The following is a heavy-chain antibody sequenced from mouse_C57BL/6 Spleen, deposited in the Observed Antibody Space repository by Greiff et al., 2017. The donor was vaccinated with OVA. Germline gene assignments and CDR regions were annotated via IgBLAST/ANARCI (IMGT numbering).Heavy chain of an antibody. CDR2: ISSGGDYI. CDR3: TQAGTETWFAY. J-gene: IGHJ3*01. CDR1: GFTFSSYA. V-gene: IGHV5-9-1*02. D-gene: IGHD4-1*01. Sequence: EVHLVESGEGLVKPGGSLKLSCAASGFTFSSYAMSWVRQTPEKRLEWVAYISSGGDYIYYADTVKGRFPISRDNARNTLYLQMSSLKSEDTAMYYCTQAGTETWFAYWGQGTLVTVSA.